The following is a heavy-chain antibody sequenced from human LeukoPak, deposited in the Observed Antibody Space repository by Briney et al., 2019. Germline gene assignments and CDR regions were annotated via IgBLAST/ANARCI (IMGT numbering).Heavy chain of an antibody. Sequence: PGRSLRLSCAASGFTFDDYAMHWVRQAPGKGLEWVSGISWNSGSIGYADSVKGRFTISRDNAKNSLYLQMNSLRAEDTALYYCAKDNSFGGAYFDYWGQGTLVTVSS. V-gene: IGHV3-9*01. CDR1: GFTFDDYA. D-gene: IGHD3-3*01. CDR3: AKDNSFGGAYFDY. CDR2: ISWNSGSI. J-gene: IGHJ4*02.